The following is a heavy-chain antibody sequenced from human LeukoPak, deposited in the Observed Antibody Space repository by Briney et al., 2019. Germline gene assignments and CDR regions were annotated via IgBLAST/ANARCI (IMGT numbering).Heavy chain of an antibody. CDR2: IYPGDSDT. J-gene: IGHJ4*02. Sequence: GESLKISCKGSGFSLPSYWIGWVRQMPGKGLEWMGIIYPGDSDTRYSPSFQGQVTISADKSISTAYLQWSSLMASDTAMYYCARLKDHTIDYWGQGTLATVSS. CDR1: GFSLPSYW. CDR3: ARLKDHTIDY. V-gene: IGHV5-51*01. D-gene: IGHD1-14*01.